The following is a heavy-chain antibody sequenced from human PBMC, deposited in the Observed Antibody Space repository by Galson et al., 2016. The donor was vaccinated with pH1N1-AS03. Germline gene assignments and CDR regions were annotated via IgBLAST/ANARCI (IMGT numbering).Heavy chain of an antibody. J-gene: IGHJ4*02. CDR3: ARHEVTGDWRDAFDS. V-gene: IGHV4-39*01. D-gene: IGHD7-27*01. Sequence: YYNPSLKSRVTISVDTSKSQFSLELRSVTAADTAVYYCARHEVTGDWRDAFDSWGQGTLVTVSS.